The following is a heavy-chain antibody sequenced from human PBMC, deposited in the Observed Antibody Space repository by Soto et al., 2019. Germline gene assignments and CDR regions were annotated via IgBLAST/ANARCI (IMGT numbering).Heavy chain of an antibody. D-gene: IGHD3-22*01. J-gene: IGHJ5*02. CDR1: GYTFTGYY. CDR2: MNPNSGNT. Sequence: ASVKVSCKASGYTFTGYYMHWVRQAPGQGLEWMGWMNPNSGNTGYAQKFQGRVTMTRNTSISTAYMGLSSLRSEDTAVYYCAGEGNYYDSIGHFGSWIDPWGQGTLVTVSS. CDR3: AGEGNYYDSIGHFGSWIDP. V-gene: IGHV1-8*02.